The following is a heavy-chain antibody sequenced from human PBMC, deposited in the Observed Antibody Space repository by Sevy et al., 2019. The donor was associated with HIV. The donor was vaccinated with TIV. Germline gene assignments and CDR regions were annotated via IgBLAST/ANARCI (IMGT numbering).Heavy chain of an antibody. V-gene: IGHV4-34*01. CDR3: VRAGLQLWPANGKDYYYYGMDV. D-gene: IGHD5-18*01. CDR1: GGSFSGYY. Sequence: SETLSLTCAVYGGSFSGYYWSWIRQPPGKGLEWIGEINHSGSTNYNPSLKSRVTISVDTSKNQFSLKLNSVTAADTAVYYCVRAGLQLWPANGKDYYYYGMDVWGQGTTVTVSS. CDR2: INHSGST. J-gene: IGHJ6*02.